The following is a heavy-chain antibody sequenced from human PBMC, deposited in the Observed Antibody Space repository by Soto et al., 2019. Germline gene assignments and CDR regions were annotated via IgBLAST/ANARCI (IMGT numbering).Heavy chain of an antibody. Sequence: ASETLSLTCAVYGGSFSGYYWSWIRQPPGKGLEWIGYIYYSGSTYYNPSLKSRVTISVDTSKNQFSLKLSSVTAADTAVYYCARVFGFGGMDVWGQGTTVTVSS. V-gene: IGHV4-34*09. CDR3: ARVFGFGGMDV. D-gene: IGHD3-10*01. CDR2: IYYSGST. CDR1: GGSFSGYY. J-gene: IGHJ6*02.